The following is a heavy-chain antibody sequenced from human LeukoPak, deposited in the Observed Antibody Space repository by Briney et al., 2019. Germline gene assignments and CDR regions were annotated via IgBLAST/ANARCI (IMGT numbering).Heavy chain of an antibody. J-gene: IGHJ4*02. D-gene: IGHD6-19*01. CDR1: GYTFTGYY. Sequence: GASVKVSCKTSGYTFTGYYMHWVRQAPGQGLEWMGWINPNSGDTNYAQKFQGRVTMTRDTSISTAYMELTWLRSDDPAVYFCARPRNPGIAVAAPYWGQGTLVTVSS. CDR3: ARPRNPGIAVAAPY. V-gene: IGHV1-2*02. CDR2: INPNSGDT.